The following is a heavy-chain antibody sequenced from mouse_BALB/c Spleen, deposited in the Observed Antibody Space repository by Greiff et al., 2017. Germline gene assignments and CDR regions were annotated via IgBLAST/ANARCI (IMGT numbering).Heavy chain of an antibody. CDR2: IYPGNSDT. CDR1: GYTFTSYW. D-gene: IGHD2-14*01. CDR3: TRGHRYDEEAVYYFDY. J-gene: IGHJ2*01. V-gene: IGHV1-5*01. Sequence: EVQLQQSGTVLARPGASVKMSCKASGYTFTSYWMHWVKQRPGQGLEWIGAIYPGNSDTSYNQKFKGKAKLTAVTSTSTAYMELSSLTNEDSAVYYCTRGHRYDEEAVYYFDYWGQGTTLTVSS.